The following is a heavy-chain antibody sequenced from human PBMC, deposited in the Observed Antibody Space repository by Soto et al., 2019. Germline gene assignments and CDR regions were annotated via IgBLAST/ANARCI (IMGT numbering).Heavy chain of an antibody. J-gene: IGHJ6*02. CDR3: ARDAYYDMGV. V-gene: IGHV3-74*01. CDR1: GFTFSTYW. Sequence: EVQLVESGGGLVQPGGSLRLSCAASGFTFSTYWMHWVRQAPGKGLVWFSRINSDGSTTNYADSVKGRFTISRDNAKNTLYLQMNSLRAEDTAVYYCARDAYYDMGVWGQGTTVTVSS. CDR2: INSDGSTT.